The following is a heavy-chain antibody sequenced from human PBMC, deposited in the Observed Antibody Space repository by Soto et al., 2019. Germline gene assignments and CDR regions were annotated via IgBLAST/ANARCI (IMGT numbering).Heavy chain of an antibody. D-gene: IGHD3-10*01. J-gene: IGHJ3*02. CDR1: GFTFDDYA. CDR3: AKVWSSKGLANFFSAFDI. Sequence: EVQLVESGGGLVQPGRSLRLSCAASGFTFDDYAMHWVRQTPGKGLEWVSGISWNSGSTGYADSVKGRFTISRDNARNSLYLQMNSLRAEDTAVYYCAKVWSSKGLANFFSAFDIWGQGTTVTVSS. CDR2: ISWNSGST. V-gene: IGHV3-9*01.